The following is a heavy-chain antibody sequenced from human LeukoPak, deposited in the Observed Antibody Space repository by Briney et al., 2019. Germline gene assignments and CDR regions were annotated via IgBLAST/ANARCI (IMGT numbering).Heavy chain of an antibody. J-gene: IGHJ6*02. D-gene: IGHD2-8*01. V-gene: IGHV1-18*01. CDR2: ISAYNGNT. CDR3: ASQDCTNDVCYPLFGMDV. Sequence: ASVKVSCKASGYTFTSYGISWVRQAPGQGLEWMGWISAYNGNTNYAQELQGRVTVTTDTSTSTAYMELRSLRSDDTAVYYCASQDCTNDVCYPLFGMDVWGQGTTVTVSS. CDR1: GYTFTSYG.